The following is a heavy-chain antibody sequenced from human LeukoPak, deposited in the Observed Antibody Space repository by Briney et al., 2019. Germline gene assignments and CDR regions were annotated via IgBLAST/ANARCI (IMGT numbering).Heavy chain of an antibody. CDR3: ARGRDSSGYYYYYGMDV. D-gene: IGHD3-22*01. CDR2: IKQDGSEK. Sequence: GGSLRLSCAASGFTFSSYWMSWVRQAPGKGLEWVANIKQDGSEKYYVDSVKGRFTISRDNAKNSLYLQMNSLRAEGTAVYYCARGRDSSGYYYYYGMDVWGQGTTVTVSS. CDR1: GFTFSSYW. J-gene: IGHJ6*02. V-gene: IGHV3-7*03.